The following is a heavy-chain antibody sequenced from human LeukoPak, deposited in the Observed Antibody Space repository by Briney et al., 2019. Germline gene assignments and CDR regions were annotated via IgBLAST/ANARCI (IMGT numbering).Heavy chain of an antibody. Sequence: PVKVSCKASGGTFTSYVISWVRQAPGQGLEWMGGIIPILGIANYAQKFQGRVTITADKSTSTAYMELSSLRSEDTAVYYCARESITMVRGVFDYWGQGTLVTVSS. J-gene: IGHJ4*02. CDR1: GGTFTSYV. CDR2: IIPILGIA. V-gene: IGHV1-69*10. CDR3: ARESITMVRGVFDY. D-gene: IGHD3-10*01.